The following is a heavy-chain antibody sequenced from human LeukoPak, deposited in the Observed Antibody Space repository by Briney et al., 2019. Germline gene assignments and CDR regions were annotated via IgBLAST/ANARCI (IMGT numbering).Heavy chain of an antibody. CDR1: GGSFSGYY. D-gene: IGHD3-9*01. CDR3: ARLGQLRYFDWLLETSNFDY. J-gene: IGHJ4*02. Sequence: PSETLSLTCAVYGGSFSGYYWSWIRQPPGKGLEWIGEINHSGSTNYNPSLKSRVTISVDTSKNQFSLKLSSVTAADTAVYYCARLGQLRYFDWLLETSNFDYWGQGTLVTVSS. CDR2: INHSGST. V-gene: IGHV4-34*01.